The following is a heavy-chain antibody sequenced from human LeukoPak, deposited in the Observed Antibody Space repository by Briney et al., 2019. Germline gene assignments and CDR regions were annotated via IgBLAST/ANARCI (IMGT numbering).Heavy chain of an antibody. V-gene: IGHV3-7*01. Sequence: PGGSLRLSCAASGFTFSNYWMSWVRQAPGKGLEWVASIKEDGSDKYYVDSVKGRFTISRDNAKNSLYLQMDSLRADDTAVYYXARDTYRFDDYWGQGTLVTVSS. J-gene: IGHJ4*02. CDR2: IKEDGSDK. CDR1: GFTFSNYW. CDR3: ARDTYRFDDY.